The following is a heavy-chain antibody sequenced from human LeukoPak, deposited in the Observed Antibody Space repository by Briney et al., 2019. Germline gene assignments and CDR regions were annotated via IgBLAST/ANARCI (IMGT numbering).Heavy chain of an antibody. CDR1: GLTFSSYA. Sequence: GGSLRLSCAASGLTFSSYAMSWVRQAPGKGLEWVSGISGNGGGTYYADSVKGRFTISRDNSKNTLYLQMNSLRAEDTAVYYCAKDFRHLVGAEFDPWGQGTLVTVSS. D-gene: IGHD1-26*01. CDR2: ISGNGGGT. J-gene: IGHJ5*02. CDR3: AKDFRHLVGAEFDP. V-gene: IGHV3-23*01.